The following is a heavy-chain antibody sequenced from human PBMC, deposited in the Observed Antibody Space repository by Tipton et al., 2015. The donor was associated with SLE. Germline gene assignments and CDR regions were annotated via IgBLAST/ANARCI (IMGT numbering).Heavy chain of an antibody. Sequence: SLRLSCAASGFTFSSYAMHWVRQAPGKGLEWVAVISYDGSNKYYADSVKGRFTISRDNSKNTLYLQMNSLRAEDTAMYYCAKDLGSVWGHFDYYYGMDVWGQGTTVTVSS. V-gene: IGHV3-30-3*01. D-gene: IGHD7-27*01. J-gene: IGHJ6*02. CDR1: GFTFSSYA. CDR3: AKDLGSVWGHFDYYYGMDV. CDR2: ISYDGSNK.